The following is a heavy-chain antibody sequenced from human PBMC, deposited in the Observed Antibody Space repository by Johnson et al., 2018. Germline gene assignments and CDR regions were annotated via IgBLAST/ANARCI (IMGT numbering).Heavy chain of an antibody. V-gene: IGHV1-46*01. J-gene: IGHJ3*02. Sequence: VQLVESGAEVKKPGASVKVSCKATGYTFTTYYIHWVRQAPGQGLEWMGIINPSGGSTTYAQKFQGRVTMTRDTSTRTVYMELSSLRSEDTAVNYCERALIGTDSKITIFGGVMTEDAFDSWGQGTMVTVSS. CDR2: INPSGGST. CDR1: GYTFTTYY. CDR3: ERALIGTDSKITIFGGVMTEDAFDS. D-gene: IGHD3-3*01.